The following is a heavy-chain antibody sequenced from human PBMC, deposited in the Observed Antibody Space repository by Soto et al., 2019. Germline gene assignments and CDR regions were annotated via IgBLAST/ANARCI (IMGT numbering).Heavy chain of an antibody. CDR2: ISPDGSNR. V-gene: IGHV3-74*01. D-gene: IGHD2-8*01. Sequence: HPGGSLRLSCAASGFTFSTYWMNWVRQTPGKGLMWVSRISPDGSNRGYADSVEGRFTVSRDNAKNILYLQMHSLRAEDTAMYYCASWGHMVSVSPTDCDHWGEGTMGTVSS. CDR1: GFTFSTYW. CDR3: ASWGHMVSVSPTDCDH. J-gene: IGHJ4*02.